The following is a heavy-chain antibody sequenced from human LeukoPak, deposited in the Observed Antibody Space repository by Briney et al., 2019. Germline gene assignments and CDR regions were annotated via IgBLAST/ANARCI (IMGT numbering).Heavy chain of an antibody. V-gene: IGHV4-39*07. CDR1: GGSISSSSYY. CDR3: ARDGGTYSSGWREDY. Sequence: NPSETLSLTCTVSGGSISSSSYYWGWIRQPPGKGLEWIGSIYYSGSTYYNPSLKSRVTISVDTSKNQFSLKLSSVTAADTAVYSCARDGGTYSSGWREDYWGQGTLVTVSS. CDR2: IYYSGST. D-gene: IGHD6-19*01. J-gene: IGHJ4*02.